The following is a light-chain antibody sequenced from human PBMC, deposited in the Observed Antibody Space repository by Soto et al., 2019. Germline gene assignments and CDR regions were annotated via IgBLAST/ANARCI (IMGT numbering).Light chain of an antibody. Sequence: AILMTQSPSSLSASTGDRVTITCRASQGISSYLAWYQQKPGKAPKLLIYDASSLESGVPSRFGGSGSGTEFTLTISSLQPDDFATYYCQQYNSYPWMCGQGT. CDR3: QQYNSYPWM. CDR1: QGISSY. J-gene: IGKJ1*01. V-gene: IGKV1-8*01. CDR2: DAS.